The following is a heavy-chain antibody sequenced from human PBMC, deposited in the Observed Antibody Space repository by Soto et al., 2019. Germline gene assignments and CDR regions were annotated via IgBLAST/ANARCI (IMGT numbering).Heavy chain of an antibody. CDR1: GFTFSNYA. V-gene: IGHV3-23*01. CDR2: IVESGRNT. J-gene: IGHJ4*02. CDR3: AKEDTGDGTPLFNY. D-gene: IGHD5-18*01. Sequence: VGSLRLSCAASGFTFSNYAMSWVRQTPGQRLEWVSGIVESGRNTFYADFVKGRFTISRDNPKNTLYLQMNTVRDEDTAVYFCAKEDTGDGTPLFNYWGQGALVTVSS.